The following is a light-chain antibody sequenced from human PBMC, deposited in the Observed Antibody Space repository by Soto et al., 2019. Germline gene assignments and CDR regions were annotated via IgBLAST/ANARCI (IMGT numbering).Light chain of an antibody. CDR1: SSDVGAYNY. J-gene: IGLJ2*01. V-gene: IGLV2-14*03. Sequence: QSALTQPASVSGSPGQSIAISCTGTSSDVGAYNYVSWYQQHPGKAPKLLIYDVTNRPSGVSTRFFGSKSGDTAFLTISGLQAEDEADYYCSSYTTSNTQVFGGGTKVTVL. CDR2: DVT. CDR3: SSYTTSNTQV.